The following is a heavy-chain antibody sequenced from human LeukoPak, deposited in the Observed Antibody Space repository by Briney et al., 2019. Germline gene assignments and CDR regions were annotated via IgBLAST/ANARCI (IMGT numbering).Heavy chain of an antibody. CDR3: AKVLKNWGHFDY. J-gene: IGHJ4*02. V-gene: IGHV3-53*01. CDR2: IYCGGST. D-gene: IGHD7-27*01. CDR1: GFTVSGNH. Sequence: GGSLRLSCAASGFTVSGNHMSWVRQAPGKGLEWVSVIYCGGSTDYADSVKGLFTISRDNSKNTLYLQMNSLRAEDTAVYYCAKVLKNWGHFDYWGQGTLVTVSS.